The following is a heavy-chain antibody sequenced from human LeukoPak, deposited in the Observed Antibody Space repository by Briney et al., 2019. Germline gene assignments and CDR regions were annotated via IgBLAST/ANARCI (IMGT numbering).Heavy chain of an antibody. Sequence: PSETLSLTCTVSGVSISSYSWSWIRQPPGKGLEWIGYIYYSGSTNYNPSHKSRVTISTDTSKNQLSLNLSTVTAADSAVYYCAKGYRYGYHYFDYWGQGTLVTVSS. CDR3: AKGYRYGYHYFDY. CDR2: IYYSGST. V-gene: IGHV4-59*01. D-gene: IGHD5-18*01. J-gene: IGHJ4*02. CDR1: GVSISSYS.